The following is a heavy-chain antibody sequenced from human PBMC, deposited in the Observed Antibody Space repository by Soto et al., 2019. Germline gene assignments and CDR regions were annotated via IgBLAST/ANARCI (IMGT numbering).Heavy chain of an antibody. J-gene: IGHJ6*02. Sequence: GALRLSCAASGFLFSGSALHWVRQASGKGLEWVGRIRSKVNSYATEYAASVKGRFTISRDDLVNTAYLQMNGLKTEDTAVYYCARDLITVFGGGRRYYYYGMDVWGQGTTVTVSS. CDR1: GFLFSGSA. D-gene: IGHD3-3*01. CDR3: ARDLITVFGGGRRYYYYGMDV. CDR2: IRSKVNSYAT. V-gene: IGHV3-73*01.